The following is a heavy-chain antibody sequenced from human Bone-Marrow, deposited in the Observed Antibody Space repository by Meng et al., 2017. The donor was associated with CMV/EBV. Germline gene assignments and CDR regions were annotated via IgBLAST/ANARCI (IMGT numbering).Heavy chain of an antibody. Sequence: SETLSLTCTVSGGSIRSRNNYWAWIRQAPGKGLEWIGSLYYGGNTFYNPSLKSRVTISVDTSKNQFSLMVRSVTAADTAVYYCARLGDYGDRGDYWGQGTLVTVSS. CDR2: LYYGGNT. J-gene: IGHJ4*02. CDR1: GGSIRSRNNY. D-gene: IGHD4-17*01. V-gene: IGHV4-39*01. CDR3: ARLGDYGDRGDY.